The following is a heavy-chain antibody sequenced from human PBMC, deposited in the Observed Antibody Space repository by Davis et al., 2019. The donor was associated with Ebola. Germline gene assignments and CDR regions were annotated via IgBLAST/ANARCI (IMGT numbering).Heavy chain of an antibody. CDR2: IIPIFGTA. J-gene: IGHJ6*02. D-gene: IGHD5-18*01. Sequence: AASVKVSCKASGYTFTSYAISWVRQAPGQGLEWMGGIIPIFGTANYAQKFQGRVTITADKSTSTAYMELSSLRSEDTAVYYCARDQRGYSYGPTNGMDVWGQGTTVTVSS. CDR1: GYTFTSYA. V-gene: IGHV1-69*06. CDR3: ARDQRGYSYGPTNGMDV.